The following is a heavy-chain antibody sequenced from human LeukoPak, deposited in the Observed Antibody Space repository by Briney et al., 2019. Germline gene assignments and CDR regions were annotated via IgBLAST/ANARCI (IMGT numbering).Heavy chain of an antibody. J-gene: IGHJ5*02. V-gene: IGHV4-31*03. CDR3: ARAAGSTFDL. CDR2: VFYSGST. CDR1: GGSISSGGYY. D-gene: IGHD3-10*01. Sequence: PSQTLSLTCTVSGGSISSGGYYWSWIRQHPGKGLEWIGYVFYSGSTYYHPSLKSRVTISLDTSENQFSLKLSSVTVADTAVYYCARAAGSTFDLWGQGTLVTVSS.